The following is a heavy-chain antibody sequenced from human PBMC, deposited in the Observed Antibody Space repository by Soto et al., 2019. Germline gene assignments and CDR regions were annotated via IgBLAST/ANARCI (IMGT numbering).Heavy chain of an antibody. V-gene: IGHV3-30-3*01. CDR3: ARAGGCTRRGWFDP. CDR2: ISSDGSDS. CDR1: GFTFSSYA. J-gene: IGHJ5*02. Sequence: QVQLVESGGGVVQPGRSLRLSCAASGFTFSSYAMHWVRQAPGKGLEWVAVISSDGSDSYYADSVKGRFTISRDNSKNTLYLQMTSLRAEHTAVYYCARAGGCTRRGWFDPWGQGTLVTVSS. D-gene: IGHD6-19*01.